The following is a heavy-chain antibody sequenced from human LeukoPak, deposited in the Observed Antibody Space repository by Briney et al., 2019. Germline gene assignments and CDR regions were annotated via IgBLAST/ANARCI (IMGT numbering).Heavy chain of an antibody. V-gene: IGHV4-39*01. Sequence: SETLSLTCTVSGGSISSSSYYWGWIRQPPGKGQEWIGSIYYSGSTYYNPSLKSRVTISVDTSKNQFSLKLSSVTAADTAVYYCARHYRFTILYYFDYWGQGTLVTVSS. D-gene: IGHD5-24*01. CDR3: ARHYRFTILYYFDY. CDR2: IYYSGST. CDR1: GGSISSSSYY. J-gene: IGHJ4*02.